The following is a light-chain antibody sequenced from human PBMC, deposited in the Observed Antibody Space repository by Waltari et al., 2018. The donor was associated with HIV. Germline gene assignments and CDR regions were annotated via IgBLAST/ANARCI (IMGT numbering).Light chain of an antibody. CDR1: QDVFRH. CDR3: LQYNAWPPVT. Sequence: EIMMMQSPDALYVSPGERVSLSCRASQDVFRHVAWYQQKPGLPPRLVIFDTSIRATGVTARFSGSGSGTEFILTITSLQPEDFAVYYCLQYNAWPPVTFGGGTKVDI. V-gene: IGKV3-15*01. J-gene: IGKJ4*01. CDR2: DTS.